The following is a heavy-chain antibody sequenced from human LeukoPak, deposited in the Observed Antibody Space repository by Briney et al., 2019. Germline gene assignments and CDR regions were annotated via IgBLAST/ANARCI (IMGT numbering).Heavy chain of an antibody. V-gene: IGHV3-30*18. CDR3: AKDRYGDYSTSGIYYYGMDV. Sequence: GRSLRLSCAASGFTFSSYGMHWVRQAPAKGLEWVAVISYDGSNKYYADSVKGRFTISRDNSKNTLYLQMNSLRAEDTAVYYCAKDRYGDYSTSGIYYYGMDVWGQGTMVTVSS. CDR2: ISYDGSNK. CDR1: GFTFSSYG. J-gene: IGHJ6*02. D-gene: IGHD4-11*01.